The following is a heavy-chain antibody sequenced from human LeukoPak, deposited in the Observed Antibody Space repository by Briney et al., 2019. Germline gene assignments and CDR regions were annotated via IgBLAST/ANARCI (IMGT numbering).Heavy chain of an antibody. CDR1: GFTFSSYA. V-gene: IGHV3-64*01. Sequence: GGSLRLSCAASGFTFSSYAMHWVRQAPGKGLEYVSAISSNGGSTYYANSVKGRFTTSRDNSKNTLYLQMGSLRAEDMAVYYCARFDDYGLYWGQGTLVTVSS. CDR3: ARFDDYGLY. D-gene: IGHD4-17*01. CDR2: ISSNGGST. J-gene: IGHJ4*02.